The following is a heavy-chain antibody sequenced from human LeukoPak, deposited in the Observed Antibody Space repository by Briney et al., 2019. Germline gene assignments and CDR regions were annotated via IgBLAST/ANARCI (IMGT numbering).Heavy chain of an antibody. J-gene: IGHJ4*02. D-gene: IGHD5-24*01. Sequence: GGSLRLSCAASGFTFSSYAMHWVRQAPGKGLEWVAVISYDGSNKYYADSVKGRFTISRDNSKNTLYLQMNSLRAEDTAVYYCAQGWLLPFDYWGQGTLVTVSS. CDR1: GFTFSSYA. CDR2: ISYDGSNK. V-gene: IGHV3-30-3*01. CDR3: AQGWLLPFDY.